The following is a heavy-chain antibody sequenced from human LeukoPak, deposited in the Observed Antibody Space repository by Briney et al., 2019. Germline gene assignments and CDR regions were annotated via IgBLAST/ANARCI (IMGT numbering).Heavy chain of an antibody. CDR1: GYTFTNYG. CDR2: ISTNSDIR. D-gene: IGHD1-26*01. J-gene: IGHJ5*02. V-gene: IGHV1-18*01. CDR3: ARDWDAMNNCFDP. Sequence: ASVKVSCKASGYTFTNYGISWVRQAPGQGLEWMGWISTNSDIRTYAQTLQGRFTMPTDTATTTAYMELNNLTFDDTAVYYCARDWDAMNNCFDPWGQGTPVTVSS.